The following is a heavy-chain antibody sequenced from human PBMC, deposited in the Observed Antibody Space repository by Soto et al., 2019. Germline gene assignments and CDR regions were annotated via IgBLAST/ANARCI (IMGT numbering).Heavy chain of an antibody. J-gene: IGHJ4*02. V-gene: IGHV3-30*18. D-gene: IGHD3-10*01. Sequence: QVQLVESGGGVVQPGRSLRLSCAASGFTFSSYGMHWVRQAPGKGLEWVAVISYDGSNKYYADSVKGRFTISRDNSKNTLDLQMNSLRAEDTAVYYCAKDLGFGDDYWGQGTLVTVSS. CDR3: AKDLGFGDDY. CDR2: ISYDGSNK. CDR1: GFTFSSYG.